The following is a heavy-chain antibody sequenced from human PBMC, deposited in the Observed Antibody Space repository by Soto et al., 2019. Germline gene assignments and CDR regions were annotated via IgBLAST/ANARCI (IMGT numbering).Heavy chain of an antibody. CDR3: ARQIRHYGDYADY. J-gene: IGHJ4*02. CDR2: IWYDGSNE. D-gene: IGHD4-17*01. Sequence: PGGSLRLSCAASGFTFSSYGMHWVRQAPGKGLEWVAVIWYDGSNEDYADSVKGRFTISRDNSKNTLSLQMNSLRAADTAVYYCARQIRHYGDYADYWGQGTLVTVSS. V-gene: IGHV3-33*08. CDR1: GFTFSSYG.